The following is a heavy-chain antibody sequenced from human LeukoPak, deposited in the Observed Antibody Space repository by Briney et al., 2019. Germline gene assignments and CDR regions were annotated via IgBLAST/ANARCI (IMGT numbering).Heavy chain of an antibody. CDR1: GYTFTNYG. D-gene: IGHD3-22*01. Sequence: ASVRVSCKASGYTFTNYGISWVRQAPGQGLEWMGWISVYSGNTNYAQKLQGRVTMTTDTSTDTAYLDLRSLTSDDTAVYYCARSHRSLRLLLPTDYWGQGTLVTVSS. V-gene: IGHV1-18*01. CDR2: ISVYSGNT. CDR3: ARSHRSLRLLLPTDY. J-gene: IGHJ4*02.